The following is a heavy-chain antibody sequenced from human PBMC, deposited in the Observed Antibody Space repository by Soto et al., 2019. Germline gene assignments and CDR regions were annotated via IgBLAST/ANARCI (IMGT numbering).Heavy chain of an antibody. D-gene: IGHD3-16*01. V-gene: IGHV3-33*05. Sequence: QVQLVESGGGVVQPGTSLRLSCVGSGFTFRSYVIHWVRQAPGKGLEWVALTSYDGSNNFYGDSVKGRFPISRHNSRNTVELQMDSLRFEDTALYSCARWGTTGGLDVWGQGTLVSVSS. CDR1: GFTFRSYV. CDR2: TSYDGSNN. J-gene: IGHJ4*02. CDR3: ARWGTTGGLDV.